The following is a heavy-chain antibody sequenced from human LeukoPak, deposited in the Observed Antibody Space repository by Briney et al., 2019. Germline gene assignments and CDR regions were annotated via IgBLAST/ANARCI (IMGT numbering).Heavy chain of an antibody. CDR3: ASASGSDSPYYFDY. J-gene: IGHJ4*02. CDR1: GGSFSGYY. Sequence: PSETLSLTCAVYGGSFSGYYWSWIRQPPGKGLEWIGEINHSGSTNYNPSLKSRVTISVDTSKNQFSLKLSSVTAADTAVYSCASASGSDSPYYFDYWGQGPLVTVSS. D-gene: IGHD5-12*01. V-gene: IGHV4-34*01. CDR2: INHSGST.